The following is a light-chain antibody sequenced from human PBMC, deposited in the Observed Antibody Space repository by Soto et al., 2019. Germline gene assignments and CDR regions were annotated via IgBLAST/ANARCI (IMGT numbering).Light chain of an antibody. J-gene: IGKJ4*01. Sequence: DIQMTQSPSSLSASVGDRVTITCLASQDISNYLNWYQQKPGKAPKLLIYDASNLETGVPSRFSGSGSATDFTFTISSLQPEDIATYYCQQYDNPSLTFGGGTKVEIK. CDR3: QQYDNPSLT. CDR1: QDISNY. CDR2: DAS. V-gene: IGKV1-33*01.